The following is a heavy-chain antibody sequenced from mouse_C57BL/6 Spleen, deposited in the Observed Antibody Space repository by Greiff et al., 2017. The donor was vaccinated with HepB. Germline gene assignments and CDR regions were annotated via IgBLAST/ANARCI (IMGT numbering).Heavy chain of an antibody. CDR2: IYWDDDK. J-gene: IGHJ2*01. CDR1: GFSLSTSGMG. Sequence: QVQLKESGPGILQSSQTLSLTCSFSGFSLSTSGMGVSWIRQPSGKGLEWLAHIYWDDDKRYNPSLKSRLTISKDTSRNQVFLKITSVDTADTATYYCARGIYYGSSSYFDYWGQGTTLTVSS. V-gene: IGHV8-12*01. D-gene: IGHD1-1*01. CDR3: ARGIYYGSSSYFDY.